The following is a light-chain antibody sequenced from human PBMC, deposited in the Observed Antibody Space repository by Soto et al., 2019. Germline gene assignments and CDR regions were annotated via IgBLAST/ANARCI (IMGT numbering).Light chain of an antibody. J-gene: IGKJ4*01. CDR3: QQYNNWPLT. CDR2: GAS. Sequence: EIELTQSPVTLSVSPGERATLSCRASQSVSSDLAWFQQKPGQAPRLLIYGASTRATGIPARFSGSGSGTEFTLTISSLQSEDFAIYYCQQYNNWPLTSGGGTKVEIK. V-gene: IGKV3-15*01. CDR1: QSVSSD.